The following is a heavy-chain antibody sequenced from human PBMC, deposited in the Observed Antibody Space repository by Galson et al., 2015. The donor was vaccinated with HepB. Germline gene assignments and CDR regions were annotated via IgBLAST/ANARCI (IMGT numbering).Heavy chain of an antibody. D-gene: IGHD6-19*01. Sequence: CAISGDSVSSNSAAWNWIRQSPSRGLEWLGRTYYRSKWYNDHAVSVKSRITINPDTSKNQFSLQLNSVTPEDTAVYYCAREEGSGWHKWFDPWGQGTLVTVSS. J-gene: IGHJ5*02. V-gene: IGHV6-1*01. CDR3: AREEGSGWHKWFDP. CDR2: TYYRSKWYN. CDR1: GDSVSSNSAA.